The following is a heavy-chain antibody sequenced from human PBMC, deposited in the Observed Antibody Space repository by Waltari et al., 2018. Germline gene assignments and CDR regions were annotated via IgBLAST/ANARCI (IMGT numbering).Heavy chain of an antibody. Sequence: EVHLAESGGGVVQPGGSLRLSCTGPGFRFGDHWMHWGRQAPGKGLEWVSRINVDGGYISYGDSVKGRFTISRDNAKNTVFLQLNSLRADDTAVYFCARKAGSGYPYGPFYYDNWGQGTLVTVSS. D-gene: IGHD5-12*01. CDR3: ARKAGSGYPYGPFYYDN. CDR1: GFRFGDHW. J-gene: IGHJ4*02. CDR2: INVDGGYI. V-gene: IGHV3-74*01.